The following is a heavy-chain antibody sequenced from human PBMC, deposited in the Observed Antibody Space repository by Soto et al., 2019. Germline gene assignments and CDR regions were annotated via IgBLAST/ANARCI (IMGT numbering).Heavy chain of an antibody. J-gene: IGHJ4*02. D-gene: IGHD3-3*01. V-gene: IGHV3-23*01. CDR3: AKGMANTVFGVDTMFGY. CDR1: GFTFSSYA. Sequence: EGWRRLSCAACGFTFSSYAISWVRQAQGKXLEWVSTISGNGGTTYYADSVKCRFTFSRDNSKNTLYLQMNSLRAADTAVYFCAKGMANTVFGVDTMFGYWGRVSRVTV. CDR2: ISGNGGTT.